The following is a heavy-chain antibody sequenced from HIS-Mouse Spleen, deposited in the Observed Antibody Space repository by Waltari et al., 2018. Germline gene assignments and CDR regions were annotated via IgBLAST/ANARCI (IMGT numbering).Heavy chain of an antibody. CDR1: GFPFSSYG. Sequence: QVQLVESGGGVVQPGRSLRLSCAASGFPFSSYGMHWVRHGPGKGLEWVAVISYDGSNKYYADSVKGRFTISRDNSKNTLYLQMNSLRAEDTAVYYCAKVSGYSGYETAFDIWGQGTMVTVSS. V-gene: IGHV3-30*18. D-gene: IGHD5-12*01. J-gene: IGHJ3*02. CDR2: ISYDGSNK. CDR3: AKVSGYSGYETAFDI.